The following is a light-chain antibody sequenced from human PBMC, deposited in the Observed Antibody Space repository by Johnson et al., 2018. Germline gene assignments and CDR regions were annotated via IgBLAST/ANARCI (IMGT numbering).Light chain of an antibody. J-gene: IGLJ1*01. Sequence: QSVLTQPPSVSAAPGQTVTISCSGSSSNIGNNYVSWYQQLPGTAPKLLIYDNNKRPSGIPDRFSGSKSGPSATLGITALQPGDESDYYRGTWDSSLGAGNVFGTGTKVTVL. CDR1: SSNIGNNY. V-gene: IGLV1-51*01. CDR2: DNN. CDR3: GTWDSSLGAGNV.